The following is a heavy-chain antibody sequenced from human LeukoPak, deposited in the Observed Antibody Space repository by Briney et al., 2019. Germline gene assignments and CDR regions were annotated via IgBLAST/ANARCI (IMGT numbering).Heavy chain of an antibody. CDR1: GFTVSSNY. Sequence: PGGSLRLSCAASGFTVSSNYMNWVRQAPGKGLEWVSVIYSGGSTYYADSVKGRFTISRDNSKNTLYLQMNSLSAEDTAVYYCARERITMVRGILDDAFDIWGQGTMVTVS. J-gene: IGHJ3*02. V-gene: IGHV3-53*01. CDR3: ARERITMVRGILDDAFDI. D-gene: IGHD3-10*01. CDR2: IYSGGST.